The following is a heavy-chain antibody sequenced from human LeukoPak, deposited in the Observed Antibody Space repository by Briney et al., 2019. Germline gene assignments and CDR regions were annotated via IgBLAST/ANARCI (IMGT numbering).Heavy chain of an antibody. J-gene: IGHJ5*02. CDR1: GDTVSSNSAV. D-gene: IGHD2-15*01. CDR3: TRESSAGWSNL. Sequence: SQTLSLTCAISGDTVSSNSAVWNWIRQSPSRGLEWLGRTYYRSKWYNDYAISVKSRITFNTDTSKNQFSLLLNSVTAEDTAVYYCTRESSAGWSNLWGQGTLDTVSS. CDR2: TYYRSKWYN. V-gene: IGHV6-1*01.